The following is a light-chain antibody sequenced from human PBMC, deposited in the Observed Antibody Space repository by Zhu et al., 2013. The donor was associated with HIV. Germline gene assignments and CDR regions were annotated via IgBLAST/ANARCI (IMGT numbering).Light chain of an antibody. CDR3: QQRNNWPPENS. CDR1: PSVSGKY. CDR2: DTS. Sequence: EVVLTQSPGTLSLAPGERATLSCRASPSVSGKYLAWYQQKPDQAPRLLIYDTSNRATDIPDRFSGSGSGTDFTLTISSLEPEDFAIYYCQQRNNWPPENSFGQGTKLEI. V-gene: IGKV3-11*01. J-gene: IGKJ2*03.